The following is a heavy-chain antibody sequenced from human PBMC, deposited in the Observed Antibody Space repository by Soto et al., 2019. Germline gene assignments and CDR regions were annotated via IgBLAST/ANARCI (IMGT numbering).Heavy chain of an antibody. D-gene: IGHD2-15*01. V-gene: IGHV3-21*01. Sequence: GGSLRLSCAASGFTFSSYSMNWVRQAPGKGLEWVSSISSSSSYIYYADSVKGRFTISRDNAKNSLYLQMNSLRAEDTAVYYCARDLGGGNPVLTSYYYYYGMDVWGQGTTVTVSS. CDR3: ARDLGGGNPVLTSYYYYYGMDV. J-gene: IGHJ6*02. CDR2: ISSSSSYI. CDR1: GFTFSSYS.